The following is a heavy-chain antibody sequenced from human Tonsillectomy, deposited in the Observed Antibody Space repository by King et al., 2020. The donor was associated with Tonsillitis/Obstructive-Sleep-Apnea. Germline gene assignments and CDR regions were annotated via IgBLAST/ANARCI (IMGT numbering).Heavy chain of an antibody. Sequence: VQLVESGGGLVQPGGSLRLSCAASGFTFSSYEMNWVRQAPGKGLEWVSYISSSGSTIYYADSVKGRFTISRDNAKNSLYLQMNSLRAEDTAVYYCARDLGLGSGWPDAFDIWGQGTMVTVSS. J-gene: IGHJ3*02. CDR3: ARDLGLGSGWPDAFDI. D-gene: IGHD6-19*01. CDR2: ISSSGSTI. CDR1: GFTFSSYE. V-gene: IGHV3-48*03.